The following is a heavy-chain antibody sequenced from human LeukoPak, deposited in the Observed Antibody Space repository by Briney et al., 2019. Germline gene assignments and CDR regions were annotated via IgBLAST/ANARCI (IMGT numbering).Heavy chain of an antibody. CDR1: GGSISSYY. CDR2: IYYSGST. V-gene: IGHV4-59*08. Sequence: SETLSLTCTVSGGSISSYYWSWIRQPPGEGLEWIGYIYYSGSTNYNPSLKSRVTISVDTSKNQFSLKLSSVTAADTAVYYCARQPVDSSGYYPFDYWGQGTLVTVSS. J-gene: IGHJ4*02. D-gene: IGHD3-22*01. CDR3: ARQPVDSSGYYPFDY.